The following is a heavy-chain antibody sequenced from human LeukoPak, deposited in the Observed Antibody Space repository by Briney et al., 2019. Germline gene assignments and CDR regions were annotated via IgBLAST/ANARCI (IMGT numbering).Heavy chain of an antibody. CDR3: ARGETRNDY. J-gene: IGHJ4*02. D-gene: IGHD3-16*01. CDR1: GYSFINNG. CDR2: ISPYNGNT. V-gene: IGHV1-18*01. Sequence: ASVTVSCKASGYSFINNGINWVRQAPGQGLEWMGWISPYNGNTNFPQKLQGRVTMTTDTSTSTAYLELRSLRSDDTAVYYCARGETRNDYWGQGTLASVSS.